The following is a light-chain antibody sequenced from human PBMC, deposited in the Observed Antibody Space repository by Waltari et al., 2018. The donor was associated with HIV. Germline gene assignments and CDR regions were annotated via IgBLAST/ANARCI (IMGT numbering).Light chain of an antibody. V-gene: IGLV1-51*02. CDR3: GTWDSNLSAWV. CDR2: ENN. J-gene: IGLJ3*02. CDR1: TSNIGDNY. Sequence: QSVLTQPPSVSAAPGQKVTFSCSGSTSNIGDNYVSWYRQHPGTAPKLLIYENNKRPSGIPDRFSGSKSGTSATLGITGLQTGDEADYYCGTWDSNLSAWVFGGGTKLTVL.